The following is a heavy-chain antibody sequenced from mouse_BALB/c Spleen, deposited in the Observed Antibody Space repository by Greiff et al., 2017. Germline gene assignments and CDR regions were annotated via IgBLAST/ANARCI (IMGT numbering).Heavy chain of an antibody. CDR2: IWSGGST. CDR1: GFSLTSYG. V-gene: IGHV2-2*02. D-gene: IGHD1-1*01. CDR3: ATVATCLYAMDY. Sequence: QVQLQQSGPGLVQPSQSLCITCTVSGFSLTSYGVHWVRQSPGKGLEWLGVIWSGGSTDYNAAFISRLSISKDNSNSHVFFIMNSLQANDTAIYYCATVATCLYAMDYWGQGTSVTVSS. J-gene: IGHJ4*01.